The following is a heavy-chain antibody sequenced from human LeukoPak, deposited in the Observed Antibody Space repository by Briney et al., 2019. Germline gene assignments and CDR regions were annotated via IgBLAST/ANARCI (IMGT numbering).Heavy chain of an antibody. V-gene: IGHV3-30-3*01. CDR1: GFTFSSYA. D-gene: IGHD3-22*01. Sequence: PGGSLRLSCAASGFTFSSYAMHWVRQAPGKGLEWVAVISYDGSNKYYADSVKGRFTISRDDSKNTLYLQMNSLRAEDTAVYYCARGKLYYYDSSGYFDPGAFDIWGQGTIVTVSS. CDR2: ISYDGSNK. J-gene: IGHJ3*02. CDR3: ARGKLYYYDSSGYFDPGAFDI.